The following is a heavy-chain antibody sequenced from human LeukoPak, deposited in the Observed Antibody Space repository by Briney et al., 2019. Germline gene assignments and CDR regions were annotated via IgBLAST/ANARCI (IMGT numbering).Heavy chain of an antibody. Sequence: GGSLRLSCAASGFTFSSYSMNWVRQAPGKGLEWVSYISSSSSTIYYADSVKGRFTISRDNAKNSLYLQMNSLRAEDTAVYYCARDGYDNSGTFDYWGQGTLVTVSS. CDR1: GFTFSSYS. V-gene: IGHV3-48*01. D-gene: IGHD3-22*01. CDR3: ARDGYDNSGTFDY. CDR2: ISSSSSTI. J-gene: IGHJ4*02.